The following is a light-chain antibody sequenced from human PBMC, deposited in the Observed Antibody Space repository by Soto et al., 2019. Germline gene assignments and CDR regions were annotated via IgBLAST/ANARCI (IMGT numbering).Light chain of an antibody. Sequence: QSVLTQPPSASGTPGQRVTISCSGSSSNIGSNYVYWYQQFPGTAPKLLIYRNNQRPSGVPDRFSGSKSGTSASLAISGLRSEDEADYYCAAWEDSRGVFGGGTKVTVL. J-gene: IGLJ3*02. CDR3: AAWEDSRGV. V-gene: IGLV1-47*01. CDR2: RNN. CDR1: SSNIGSNY.